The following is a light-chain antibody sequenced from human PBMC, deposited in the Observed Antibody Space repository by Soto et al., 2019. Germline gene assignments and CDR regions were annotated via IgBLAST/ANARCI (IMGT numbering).Light chain of an antibody. CDR3: QQRSNWPRLT. CDR2: DAS. V-gene: IGKV3-11*01. J-gene: IGKJ4*01. Sequence: EIVLTQSTATLSLSPGERATLSCRASQSVSSYLAWYQQKPGQAPRLLIYDASNRATGIPARFSGSGSGTDFTLTISSLEPEDFAVYYCQQRSNWPRLTFGGGTKVKIK. CDR1: QSVSSY.